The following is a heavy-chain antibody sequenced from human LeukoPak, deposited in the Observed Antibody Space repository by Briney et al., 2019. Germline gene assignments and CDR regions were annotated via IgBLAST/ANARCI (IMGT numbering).Heavy chain of an antibody. Sequence: SVKVSCKASGGTFSSYAISWVRQAPGQGLEWMGGIIPIFGTANYAQKFQGRVTITADESTSTAYMELSSLRSEDTAVYYCAANTVDYYYYMDVWGKGTTVTVSS. CDR3: AANTVDYYYYMDV. CDR1: GGTFSSYA. V-gene: IGHV1-69*13. J-gene: IGHJ6*03. CDR2: IIPIFGTA. D-gene: IGHD4-23*01.